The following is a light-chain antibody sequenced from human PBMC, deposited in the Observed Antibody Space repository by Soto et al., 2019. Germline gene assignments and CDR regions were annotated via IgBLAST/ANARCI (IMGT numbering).Light chain of an antibody. CDR2: GAS. CDR1: QSVGSR. J-gene: IGKJ5*01. Sequence: EIVLTQSPGTLSLSPGDRATLSCWASQSVGSRLAWYQQKPGQAPRLLISGASSRATGIPDRFSGSGSATDFTLTISRLEPEDFALYYCQHYGTSPITLGQGTRLEIK. CDR3: QHYGTSPIT. V-gene: IGKV3-20*01.